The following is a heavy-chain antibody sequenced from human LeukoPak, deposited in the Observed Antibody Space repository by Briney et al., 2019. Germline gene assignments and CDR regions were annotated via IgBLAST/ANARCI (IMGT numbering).Heavy chain of an antibody. CDR1: GGSFSGYY. D-gene: IGHD5-24*01. J-gene: IGHJ5*02. CDR3: ASQRDGYNYFWFDP. V-gene: IGHV4-34*01. Sequence: TPETLSLTCAVYGGSFSGYYWSWIRQPPGKGLEWIGEINHSGSTNYNPSLKSRVTISVDTSKNQFSLKLSSVTAADTAVYYCASQRDGYNYFWFDPWGQGTLVTVSS. CDR2: INHSGST.